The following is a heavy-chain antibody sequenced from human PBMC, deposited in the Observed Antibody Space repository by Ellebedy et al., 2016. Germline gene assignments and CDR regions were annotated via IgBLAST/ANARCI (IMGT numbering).Heavy chain of an antibody. D-gene: IGHD1-26*01. J-gene: IGHJ6*02. CDR1: GGSSSSSSYY. Sequence: SETLSLTCTVSGGSSSSSSYYWGWIRQPPGKGLEWIGSIHYSGRTYYNPSHKSRVTMSVDTSKNQVSLRLNSVTAADTAVYYCARHPGIGGMDVWGQGTTVTVSS. CDR2: IHYSGRT. V-gene: IGHV4-39*01. CDR3: ARHPGIGGMDV.